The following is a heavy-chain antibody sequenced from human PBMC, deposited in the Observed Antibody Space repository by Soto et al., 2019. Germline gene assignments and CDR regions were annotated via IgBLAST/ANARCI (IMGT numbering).Heavy chain of an antibody. V-gene: IGHV1-2*02. CDR3: ARGELTSIEVMEL. J-gene: IGHJ6*01. D-gene: IGHD4-17*01. CDR2: INPRNGDK. CDR1: GYTFVDHY. Sequence: ASVKVSCKTSGYTFVDHYRYWVGQAPGQGLGWMGWINPRNGDKKYAQKFQGRVTMIRDTIITTTYMDLSALTSDDTAVYYCARGELTSIEVMELWGPGTTVIVSS.